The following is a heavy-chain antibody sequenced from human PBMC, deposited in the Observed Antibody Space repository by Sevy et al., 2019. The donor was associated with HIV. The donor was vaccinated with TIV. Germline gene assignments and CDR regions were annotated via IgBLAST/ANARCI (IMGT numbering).Heavy chain of an antibody. CDR3: VAANSWEDY. Sequence: GGSLRLSCAAYGFTFSNHWMHWVRQAPGKGLEWVSRVNSDGSSTTYADSVKGRFTISRDNAKNTLCLQMNSLRVEDTAVYYCVAANSWEDYWGQGTLVTVSS. CDR2: VNSDGSST. CDR1: GFTFSNHW. D-gene: IGHD6-13*01. V-gene: IGHV3-74*01. J-gene: IGHJ4*02.